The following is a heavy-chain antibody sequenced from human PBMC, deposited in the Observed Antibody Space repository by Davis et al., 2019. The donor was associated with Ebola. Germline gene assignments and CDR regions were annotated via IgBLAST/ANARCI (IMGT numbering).Heavy chain of an antibody. CDR3: ARDYYGAYGMDV. CDR2: ISYDGSNK. V-gene: IGHV3-30-3*01. Sequence: GESLKISCAASGFTFSSYAMHWVRQAPGKGLEWVAVISYDGSNKYYADSVKGRFTISRDNSKNTLYLQMDSLKAEDTAVYYCARDYYGAYGMDVWGRGTTVTVSS. CDR1: GFTFSSYA. J-gene: IGHJ6*02. D-gene: IGHD4-17*01.